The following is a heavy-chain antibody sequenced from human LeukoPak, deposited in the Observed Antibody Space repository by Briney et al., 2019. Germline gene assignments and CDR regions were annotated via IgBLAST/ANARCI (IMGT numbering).Heavy chain of an antibody. CDR1: GYTFTSYG. V-gene: IGHV1-18*01. CDR2: ISAYNGNT. D-gene: IGHD3-3*01. J-gene: IGHJ4*02. CDR3: ARDGSLRFLEWTPIY. Sequence: ASVKVSCKASGYTFTSYGISWVRQAPGQGLEWMGWISAYNGNTNYAQKLQGRVTMTTDTSTSTAYMELRSLRSDDTAVYYCARDGSLRFLEWTPIYWGQGTLVTVSS.